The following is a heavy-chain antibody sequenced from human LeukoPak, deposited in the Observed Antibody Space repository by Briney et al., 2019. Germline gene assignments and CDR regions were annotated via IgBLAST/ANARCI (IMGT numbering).Heavy chain of an antibody. J-gene: IGHJ3*02. Sequence: KPGRSLRLSCAASGFTFSSYAMSWVRQPPGKGLEWIGEISHSGTTNYNPSLKSRVTISIDTSKNQFSLKLRSVTAADTAVYYCARGFLSGDDAFDIWGQGTMVTV. CDR1: GFTFSSYA. D-gene: IGHD7-27*01. CDR2: ISHSGTT. CDR3: ARGFLSGDDAFDI. V-gene: IGHV4-34*01.